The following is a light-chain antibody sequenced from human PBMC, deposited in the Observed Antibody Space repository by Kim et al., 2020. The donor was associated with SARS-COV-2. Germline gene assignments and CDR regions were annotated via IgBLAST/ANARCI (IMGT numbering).Light chain of an antibody. CDR3: AAWDDSLSGPV. CDR2: RNN. V-gene: IGLV1-47*01. CDR1: SSNIGRNY. J-gene: IGLJ2*01. Sequence: GQRVTISGSGSSSNIGRNYVYWYQQLRGTAPKLLMYRNNQRPSGVPDRFSGSKSGTSASLAISGLRSEDEADYYCAAWDDSLSGPVFGGGTKLTVL.